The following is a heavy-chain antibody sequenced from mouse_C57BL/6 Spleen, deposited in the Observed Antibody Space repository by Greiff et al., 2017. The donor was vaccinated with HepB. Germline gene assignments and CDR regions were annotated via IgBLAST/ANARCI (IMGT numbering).Heavy chain of an antibody. CDR2: ISSGGSYT. J-gene: IGHJ3*01. CDR1: GFTFSSYG. Sequence: EVKVVESGGDLVKPGGSLKLSCAASGFTFSSYGMSWVRQTPDKRLEWVATISSGGSYTYYPDSVKGRFTISRDNAKNTLYLQMSSLKSEDTAMYYCARDGYYETWFAYWGQGTLVTVSA. CDR3: ARDGYYETWFAY. V-gene: IGHV5-6*01. D-gene: IGHD2-3*01.